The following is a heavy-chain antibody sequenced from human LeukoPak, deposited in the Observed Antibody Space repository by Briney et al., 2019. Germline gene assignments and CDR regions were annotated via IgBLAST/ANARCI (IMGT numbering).Heavy chain of an antibody. CDR3: ARVLLGVGDAFDI. CDR1: GFTVSSNY. CDR2: IYSGGST. Sequence: GGSLRLSCAASGFTVSSNYMSWVRQAPGKGLEWVSVIYSGGSTYYADSVKGRFTISRDNSKNTLYLQMNSPRAEDTAVYYCARVLLGVGDAFDIWGQGTMVTVSS. J-gene: IGHJ3*02. V-gene: IGHV3-66*02. D-gene: IGHD2/OR15-2a*01.